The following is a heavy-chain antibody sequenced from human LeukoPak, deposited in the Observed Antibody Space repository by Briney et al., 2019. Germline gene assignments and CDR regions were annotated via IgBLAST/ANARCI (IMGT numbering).Heavy chain of an antibody. CDR3: ARHVGYSNYSVHHDAFDI. CDR2: IYYSGST. Sequence: SETLSLTCTVSGGSISSSSYYWGWIRQPPGKGLEWIGSIYYSGSTYYNPSLKSRVTISVDTSKNQFSLKLSSVTAADTAVYYCARHVGYSNYSVHHDAFDIWGQGTMVTVSS. V-gene: IGHV4-39*01. J-gene: IGHJ3*02. D-gene: IGHD4-11*01. CDR1: GGSISSSSYY.